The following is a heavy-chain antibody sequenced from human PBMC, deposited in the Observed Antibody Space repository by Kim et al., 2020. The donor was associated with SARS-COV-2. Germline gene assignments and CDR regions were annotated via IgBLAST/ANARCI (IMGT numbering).Heavy chain of an antibody. CDR2: IDPSDSYT. CDR1: GYSFTSYW. V-gene: IGHV5-10-1*01. D-gene: IGHD4-17*01. J-gene: IGHJ6*02. CDR3: ARHGPFYGDYDFFYYYGMDV. Sequence: GESLKISCKGSGYSFTSYWISWVRQMPGKGLEWMGRIDPSDSYTNYSPSFQGHVTISADKSISTAYLQWSSLKASDTAMYYCARHGPFYGDYDFFYYYGMDVWGQGTTVTVSS.